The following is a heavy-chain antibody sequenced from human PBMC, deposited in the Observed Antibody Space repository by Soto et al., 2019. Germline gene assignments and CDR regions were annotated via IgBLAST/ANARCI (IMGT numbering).Heavy chain of an antibody. D-gene: IGHD3-16*01. CDR3: ARDGGLLDALDI. CDR2: IYYSGST. CDR1: GGSISSGGYY. J-gene: IGHJ3*02. Sequence: SETLSLTCTVSGGSISSGGYYWSWIRQHPGKGLEWIGYIYYSGSTYYNPSLKSRVTISVDMSKNQFSLKLTSVTAADTAVYYCARDGGLLDALDIWGQGTMVTVSS. V-gene: IGHV4-31*03.